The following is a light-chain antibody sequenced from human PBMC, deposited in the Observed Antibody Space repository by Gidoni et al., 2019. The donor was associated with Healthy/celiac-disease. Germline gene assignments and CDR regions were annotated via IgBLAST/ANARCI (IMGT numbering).Light chain of an antibody. V-gene: IGKV4-1*01. Sequence: DIVMTQSTDSLAVSLGERATINCKSSQSVLYSSNNNNYLAWYQQKPGQFPKLLIYWASARESGVPDRFSGSGSGTDFTLTISSLQAEDVAVYYCQQYYSTPLTFGGGTKVEIK. CDR2: WAS. CDR1: QSVLYSSNNNNY. J-gene: IGKJ4*01. CDR3: QQYYSTPLT.